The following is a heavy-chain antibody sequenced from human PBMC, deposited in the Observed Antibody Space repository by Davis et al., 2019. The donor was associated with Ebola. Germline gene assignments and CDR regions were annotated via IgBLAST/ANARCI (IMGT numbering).Heavy chain of an antibody. J-gene: IGHJ4*01. CDR3: ARSSYQPDY. Sequence: PGGSLRLSCAASGFTFSSYWMHWVRQAPGKGLVWFSRINPDGSFTDYADSVQGRFSITRDSTSNTLNLQMDGLNAGETAVYYCARSSYQPDYWGQGTLVTVSS. CDR2: INPDGSFT. CDR1: GFTFSSYW. D-gene: IGHD2-2*01. V-gene: IGHV3-74*01.